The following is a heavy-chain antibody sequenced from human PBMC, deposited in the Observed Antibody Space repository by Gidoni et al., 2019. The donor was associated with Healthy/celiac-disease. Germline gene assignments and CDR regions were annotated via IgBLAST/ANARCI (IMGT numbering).Heavy chain of an antibody. CDR2: INHSGST. CDR1: GGSFSGYY. Sequence: QVQLQQWGAGLLKPSETLSLTRAVYGGSFSGYYWSWIRQPPGKGLEWIGEINHSGSTNYNPSLKSRVTISVDTSKNQFSLKLSSVTAADTAVYYCARYYDSSGYYDYWGQGTLVTVSS. D-gene: IGHD3-22*01. V-gene: IGHV4-34*01. CDR3: ARYYDSSGYYDY. J-gene: IGHJ4*02.